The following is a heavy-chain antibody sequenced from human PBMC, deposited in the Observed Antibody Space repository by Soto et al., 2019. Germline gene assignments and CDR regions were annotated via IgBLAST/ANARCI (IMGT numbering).Heavy chain of an antibody. CDR3: ARDPAP. CDR1: GGSSTRGGYY. Sequence: QVQLQESGPGLVKPSETLSLTCTVSGGSSTRGGYYWSWIRQHPGKGLEWIGYIYNSGTTYYNPSLKSRVTISVDTSKNQYSLKLTSVTAADTAVYYCARDPAPWGQGTLVTVSS. CDR2: IYNSGTT. J-gene: IGHJ5*02. V-gene: IGHV4-31*03.